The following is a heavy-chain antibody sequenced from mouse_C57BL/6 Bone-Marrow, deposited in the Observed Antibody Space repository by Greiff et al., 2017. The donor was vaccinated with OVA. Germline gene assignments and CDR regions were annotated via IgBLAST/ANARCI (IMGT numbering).Heavy chain of an antibody. Sequence: VQGVESGAELVKPGASVKLSCKASGYTFTSYWMQWVQQRPGQGLEWIGEIDPSDSYTNYNQTFKGKATLTVDTSSSTAYMQLSSLTSEDSAVYYCASPYYYGSSYGWYFDVWGTGTTVTVSS. CDR3: ASPYYYGSSYGWYFDV. CDR2: IDPSDSYT. CDR1: GYTFTSYW. J-gene: IGHJ1*03. D-gene: IGHD1-1*01. V-gene: IGHV1-50*01.